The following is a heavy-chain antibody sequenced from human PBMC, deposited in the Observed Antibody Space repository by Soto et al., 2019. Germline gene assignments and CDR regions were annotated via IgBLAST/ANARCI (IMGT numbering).Heavy chain of an antibody. CDR1: GFTFSSYA. V-gene: IGHV3-30-3*01. J-gene: IGHJ6*02. Sequence: QVQLVESGGGVVQPGRSLRLSCAASGFTFSSYAMHWVRQAPGKGLEWVAVISYDGSNKYYADSVKGRFTISRDNSKNTLYLQMNSLRAEDTAVYYCARGRDSSGGGYYYYYGMDVWGQGTTVTVSS. CDR2: ISYDGSNK. D-gene: IGHD6-19*01. CDR3: ARGRDSSGGGYYYYYGMDV.